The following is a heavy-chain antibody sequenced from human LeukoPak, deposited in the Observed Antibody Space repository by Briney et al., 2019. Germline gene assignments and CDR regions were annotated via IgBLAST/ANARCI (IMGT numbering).Heavy chain of an antibody. CDR2: ISYDGSNK. V-gene: IGHV3-30*03. D-gene: IGHD3-22*01. Sequence: GRSLRLSCAASGFTFSSYGMHWVRQAPGKGLEWVAVISYDGSNKYYADSVKGRFTISRDNSKNTLYLQMNSLRAEDTAVYYCARVGNSYDQDYYYYGMDVWGQGTTVTVSS. CDR3: ARVGNSYDQDYYYYGMDV. J-gene: IGHJ6*02. CDR1: GFTFSSYG.